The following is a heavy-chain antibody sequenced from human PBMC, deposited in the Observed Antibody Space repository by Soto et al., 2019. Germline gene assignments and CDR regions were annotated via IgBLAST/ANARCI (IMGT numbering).Heavy chain of an antibody. J-gene: IGHJ6*03. Sequence: QVQLVQSGAELKKPGASAKVSCKASGYIFTSYGISWVRQAPGQGLEWMAWISVDSGNTNYAQTFQGRVTMTTDTFASTAHMELRSLRSDDTAVYYCARFNGSGTNYYMDVWGKGTTVIVSS. CDR3: ARFNGSGTNYYMDV. CDR2: ISVDSGNT. V-gene: IGHV1-18*01. D-gene: IGHD3-10*01. CDR1: GYIFTSYG.